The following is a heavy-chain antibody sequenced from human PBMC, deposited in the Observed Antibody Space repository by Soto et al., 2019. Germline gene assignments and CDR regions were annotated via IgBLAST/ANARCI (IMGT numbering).Heavy chain of an antibody. Sequence: GGSPRLCCTASGFTVCDYALSWFRQDPGKGLEWVGFIRGNTDGGTTDYAAPVKGRFTISRDDSKNMLYLQMNSLRTEDTAVYYCTTASTVTTLSSWAQGTLVTVSS. CDR3: TTASTVTTLSS. CDR1: GFTVCDYA. D-gene: IGHD4-17*01. CDR2: IRGNTDGGTT. J-gene: IGHJ4*02. V-gene: IGHV3-49*03.